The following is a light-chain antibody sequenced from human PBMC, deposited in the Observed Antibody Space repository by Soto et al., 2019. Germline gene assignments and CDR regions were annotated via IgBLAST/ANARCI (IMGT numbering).Light chain of an antibody. Sequence: QSVLTQPASVSGSPGQSITISCTGTSXDVGGYNYVSWYQQHPGKAPKLMIYEVSNRPSGVSNRFSGSKSGNTASLTISGLQAEDEADYYCSSYTSSSTLVFGTGTKVTV. J-gene: IGLJ1*01. CDR1: SXDVGGYNY. CDR2: EVS. CDR3: SSYTSSSTLV. V-gene: IGLV2-14*01.